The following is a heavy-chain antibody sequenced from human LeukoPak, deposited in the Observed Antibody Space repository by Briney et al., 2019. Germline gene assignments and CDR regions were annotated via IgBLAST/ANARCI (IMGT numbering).Heavy chain of an antibody. V-gene: IGHV1-69*04. Sequence: SVKVSCKASGGTFSSYAISWVRQAPGQGLEWMGRIIPILGIANYAQKLQGRVTITADKSTSTAYMELSSLRSEDTAVYYCASGVVVPAAIDHWFDPWGQGTLVTVSS. CDR1: GGTFSSYA. D-gene: IGHD2-2*02. J-gene: IGHJ5*02. CDR2: IIPILGIA. CDR3: ASGVVVPAAIDHWFDP.